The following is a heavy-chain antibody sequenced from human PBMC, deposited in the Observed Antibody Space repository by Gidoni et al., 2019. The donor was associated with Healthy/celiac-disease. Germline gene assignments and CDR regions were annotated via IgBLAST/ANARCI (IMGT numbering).Heavy chain of an antibody. CDR1: GFTFDDYA. D-gene: IGHD2-2*01. J-gene: IGHJ3*02. Sequence: EVQLGESGGGLVQPGRSLRLSCAASGFTFDDYAMHWVRQAPGKGLEWVSGISWNSGSIGYADSVKGRFTISRDNAKNSLYLQMNSLRAEDTALYYCAKAWNIVVVPAALPAAFDIWGQGTMVTVSS. CDR2: ISWNSGSI. CDR3: AKAWNIVVVPAALPAAFDI. V-gene: IGHV3-9*01.